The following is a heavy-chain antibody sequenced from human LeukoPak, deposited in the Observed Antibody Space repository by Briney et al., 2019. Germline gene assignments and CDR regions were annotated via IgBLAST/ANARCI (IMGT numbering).Heavy chain of an antibody. V-gene: IGHV4-34*01. J-gene: IGHJ3*02. CDR1: GGSFSGYY. CDR3: ARGPNVGGTAGTAFDI. Sequence: PSETLSLTCAVYGGSFSGYYWSWIRQPPGKRLEWIGEINHSGSTNYNPSLKSRVTISVDTSKNQFSLKLSPVTAADTAVYYCARGPNVGGTAGTAFDIWGQGTMVTVSS. D-gene: IGHD6-13*01. CDR2: INHSGST.